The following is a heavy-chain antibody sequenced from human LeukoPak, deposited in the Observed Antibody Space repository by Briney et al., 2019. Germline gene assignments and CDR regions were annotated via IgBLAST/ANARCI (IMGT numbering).Heavy chain of an antibody. CDR1: GFTFTSFG. CDR2: ITGSGDST. CDR3: ARCSAGSCYSPIDY. Sequence: QSGGSLRLSCAASGFTFTSFGMSWVRQAPGKGLEWVSAITGSGDSTYYADSVKGRFTISRDNSKNTLFLQMHSLRAEDTAIYYCARCSAGSCYSPIDYWGQGTLVTVSS. D-gene: IGHD2-15*01. J-gene: IGHJ4*02. V-gene: IGHV3-23*01.